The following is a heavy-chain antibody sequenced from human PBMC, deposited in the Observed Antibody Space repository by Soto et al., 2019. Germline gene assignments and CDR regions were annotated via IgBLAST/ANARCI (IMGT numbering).Heavy chain of an antibody. Sequence: GGSLGLSCAASGDVLGKYAMRWVLLAPGKGLEWVSAVGPSGASTFYADSVRGRFTISRDNSENTLYLKMNSLRAADTALYFCARSYYYDSTGYYRTFDVWGPGTLVTVSS. CDR1: GDVLGKYA. CDR3: ARSYYYDSTGYYRTFDV. D-gene: IGHD3-22*01. CDR2: VGPSGAST. J-gene: IGHJ4*02. V-gene: IGHV3-23*01.